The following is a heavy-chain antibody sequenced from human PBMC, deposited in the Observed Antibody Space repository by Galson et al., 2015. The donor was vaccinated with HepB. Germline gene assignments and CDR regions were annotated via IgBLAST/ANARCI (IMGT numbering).Heavy chain of an antibody. D-gene: IGHD5-12*01. Sequence: SLRLSCAVSGFTYSTYWMSWVRQAPGRGLEWVANIKYDGSEKYYVRSVEGRFTVSRDNAQNSLYLHMSSLRAEDTAVYYCARGLDIQLTANFDYWGQGTLVTVSS. CDR2: IKYDGSEK. J-gene: IGHJ4*02. CDR1: GFTYSTYW. V-gene: IGHV3-7*03. CDR3: ARGLDIQLTANFDY.